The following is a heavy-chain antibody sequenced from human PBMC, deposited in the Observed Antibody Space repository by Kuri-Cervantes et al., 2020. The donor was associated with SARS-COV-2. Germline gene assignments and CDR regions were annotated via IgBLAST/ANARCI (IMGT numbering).Heavy chain of an antibody. CDR2: IYHSGST. V-gene: IGHV4-59*12. J-gene: IGHJ5*02. D-gene: IGHD1-26*01. CDR1: GGSISSYY. CDR3: ARGLGRFDP. Sequence: SETLSLTCTVSGGSISSYYWSWIRQPPGKGLEWIGYIYHSGSTYYNPSLKSRVTISVDRSKNQFSLKLSSVTAADTAVYYCARGLGRFDPWGQGTLVTVSS.